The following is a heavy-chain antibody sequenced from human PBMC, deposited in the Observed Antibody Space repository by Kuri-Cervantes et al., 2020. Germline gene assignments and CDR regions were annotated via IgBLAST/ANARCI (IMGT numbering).Heavy chain of an antibody. CDR2: IHHSGGT. V-gene: IGHV4-4*02. J-gene: IGHJ4*02. D-gene: IGHD5-18*01. Sequence: GSLRLSCTVSSDSISNNNWWSWVRQTPGKGLEWIGEIHHSGGTNYNPSLRSRVTISIDKSKNQFSLKLSSVTAADTAVYYFARGPSGYSYVQTWGQGTLVTVSS. CDR3: ARGPSGYSYVQT. CDR1: SDSISNNNW.